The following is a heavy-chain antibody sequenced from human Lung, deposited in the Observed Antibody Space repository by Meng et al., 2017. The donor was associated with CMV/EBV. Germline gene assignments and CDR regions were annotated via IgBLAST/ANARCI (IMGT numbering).Heavy chain of an antibody. J-gene: IGHJ4*02. V-gene: IGHV4-30-4*01. CDR1: GGSMSSGNYY. D-gene: IGHD2-21*01. CDR3: ASFDHIPRRNYFDY. Sequence: QGPLQETGPGLGGPYQTLSRNRTVSGGSMSSGNYYWSWIRQPPGKGLEWIGYIHHSGSAYYNPSLKSRVSISVDTSKNQFSLNLNSMTAADTAVYYCASFDHIPRRNYFDYWGQGTLVTVSS. CDR2: IHHSGSA.